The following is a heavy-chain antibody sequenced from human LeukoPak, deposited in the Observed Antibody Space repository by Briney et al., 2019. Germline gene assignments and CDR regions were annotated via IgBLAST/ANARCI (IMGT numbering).Heavy chain of an antibody. D-gene: IGHD3-22*01. CDR1: GGSFSGYY. Sequence: SESLSLTCAVYGGSFSGYYWSWIRQPPGKGLEWIAEINHSGSTNYNPSLKSRVTISVDTSKNQFSLKLSSVTAADTAVYYCARYYYDNSGYGDYFDYWGQGTPVTVSS. J-gene: IGHJ4*02. V-gene: IGHV4-34*01. CDR3: ARYYYDNSGYGDYFDY. CDR2: INHSGST.